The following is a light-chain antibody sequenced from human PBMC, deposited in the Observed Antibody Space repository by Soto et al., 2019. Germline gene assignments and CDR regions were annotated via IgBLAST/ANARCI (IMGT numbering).Light chain of an antibody. CDR2: EVS. J-gene: IGLJ3*02. CDR3: TSYSRYSVLV. V-gene: IGLV2-14*01. CDR1: SSDVGGYNY. Sequence: QSALTQPASVSGSPGQSITISCTGTSSDVGGYNYVSWYQQHPGKAPKLMIYEVSNRPSGVSNRFSGSNSGNTASLTISGLQAEDEADYYCTSYSRYSVLVFGGGTKVTVL.